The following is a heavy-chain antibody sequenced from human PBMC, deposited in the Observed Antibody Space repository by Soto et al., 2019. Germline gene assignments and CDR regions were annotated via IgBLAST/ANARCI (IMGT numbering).Heavy chain of an antibody. CDR3: AKEAGDH. J-gene: IGHJ4*02. Sequence: QMQLVQSGAEVKDRGSSVKISCKTSGGTFNTYALTWVRQAPGQGLEWIGGIIPIFGIKNVAQRFQGRVTINADESLTTAYMEMTSLRSDDTAVYYCAKEAGDHWGQGTLVTVSS. CDR1: GGTFNTYA. CDR2: IIPIFGIK. V-gene: IGHV1-69*01. D-gene: IGHD3-10*01.